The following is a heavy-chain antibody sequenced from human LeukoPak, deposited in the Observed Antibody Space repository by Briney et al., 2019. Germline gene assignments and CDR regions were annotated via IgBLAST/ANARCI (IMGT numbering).Heavy chain of an antibody. V-gene: IGHV3-30*04. CDR2: ISYDGSNK. CDR1: GFTFSSYA. J-gene: IGHJ5*02. CDR3: ARGTYYDFWSGYYTAGGWFDP. Sequence: GRSLRLSCAASGFTFSSYAMHWVRQAPGKGLEWVAVISYDGSNKYYADSVKGRFTISRDNSKNTLYLQMNSLRAEDTAVYYCARGTYYDFWSGYYTAGGWFDPWGQGTLVTVSS. D-gene: IGHD3-3*01.